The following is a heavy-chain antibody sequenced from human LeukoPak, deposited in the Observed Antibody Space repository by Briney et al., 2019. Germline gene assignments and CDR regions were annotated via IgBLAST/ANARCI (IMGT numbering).Heavy chain of an antibody. J-gene: IGHJ4*02. CDR1: DYSIRSGYY. CDR2: IYYSGST. V-gene: IGHV4-38-2*02. D-gene: IGHD3-9*01. Sequence: SETLSLTCTVSDYSIRSGYYWGWIRQPPGKGLEWIGSIYYSGSTYYNPSLKSRVTISVDTSKNQFSLKLSSVTAADTAVYYCARHGYDILTGIDYWGQGTLVTVSS. CDR3: ARHGYDILTGIDY.